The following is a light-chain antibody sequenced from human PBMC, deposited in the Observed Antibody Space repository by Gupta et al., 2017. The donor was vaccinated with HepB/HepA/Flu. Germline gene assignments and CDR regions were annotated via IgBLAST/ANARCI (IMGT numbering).Light chain of an antibody. CDR1: QNLFHSLNGKTY. CDR3: QQYVDTPGLT. V-gene: IGKV4-1*01. Sequence: DIVMTQSPDSLAVSLGERATINCKSSQNLFHSLNGKTYLAWYQQKPGHPPKLLITWISTRESGVPDRFSGSGSGTDFTLTISSLQAEDVAVYYCQQYVDTPGLTFGGGTKVEIK. J-gene: IGKJ4*01. CDR2: WIS.